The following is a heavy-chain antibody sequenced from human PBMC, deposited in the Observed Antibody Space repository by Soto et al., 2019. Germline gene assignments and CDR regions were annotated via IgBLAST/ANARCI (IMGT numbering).Heavy chain of an antibody. V-gene: IGHV5-51*01. CDR1: GYSFTSYW. CDR3: ASAPFRKDAFDI. Sequence: GESLKISCKGSGYSFTSYWIGWVRQMPGKGLEWMGIIYPGDSDTRYSPSFQGQVTISANKSISTAYLQWSSMKASYTAMYDCASAPFRKDAFDIWGQGTMVTVSS. CDR2: IYPGDSDT. J-gene: IGHJ3*02.